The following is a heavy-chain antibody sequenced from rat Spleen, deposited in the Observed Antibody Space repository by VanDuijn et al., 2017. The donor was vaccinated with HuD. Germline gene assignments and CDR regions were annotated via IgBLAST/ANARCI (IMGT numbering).Heavy chain of an antibody. Sequence: EVQLVETGGGLVQPGRSLKLSCVASGFTFSNYWMYWIRQAPGKGLEWVSSISTDGGSTYYPDSVKGRFTISRDNAENTVYLQMISLRSEDTAIYYCEKVRVGGYVMDAWGQGAPVTVSS. CDR2: ISTDGGST. J-gene: IGHJ4*01. CDR3: EKVRVGGYVMDA. CDR1: GFTFSNYW. D-gene: IGHD1-11*01. V-gene: IGHV5-58*01.